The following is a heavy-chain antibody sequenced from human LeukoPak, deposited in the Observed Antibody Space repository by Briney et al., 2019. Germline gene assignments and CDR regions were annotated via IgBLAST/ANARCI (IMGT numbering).Heavy chain of an antibody. CDR3: ARGGDVRYFDWLLLADKNHNWFDP. Sequence: GASVKVSCKASGGTFSSYAISWVRQAPGQGLEWMGGIIPIFGTANYAQKFQGRVTITADESTSTAYMELSSLRSEDTAVYYCARGGDVRYFDWLLLADKNHNWFDPWGQGTLVTVSS. CDR2: IIPIFGTA. V-gene: IGHV1-69*13. D-gene: IGHD3-9*01. CDR1: GGTFSSYA. J-gene: IGHJ5*02.